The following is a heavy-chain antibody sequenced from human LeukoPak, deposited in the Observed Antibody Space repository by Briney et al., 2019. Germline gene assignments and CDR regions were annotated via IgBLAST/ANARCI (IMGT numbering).Heavy chain of an antibody. Sequence: PGGSLRLSCAASGFTFSSYAMNWVRQAPGKGLEWVSAISGSGGSTYYADSVKGRFTISRDNSKNTLYLQMNSLRAEDTVVYYCAKHRYSGYDYVLGFRYWGQGTLVTVSS. CDR1: GFTFSSYA. CDR3: AKHRYSGYDYVLGFRY. CDR2: ISGSGGST. D-gene: IGHD5-12*01. V-gene: IGHV3-23*01. J-gene: IGHJ4*02.